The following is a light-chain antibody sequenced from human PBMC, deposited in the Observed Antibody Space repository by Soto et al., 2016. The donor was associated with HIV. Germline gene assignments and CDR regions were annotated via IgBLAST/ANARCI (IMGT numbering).Light chain of an antibody. J-gene: IGKJ3*01. V-gene: IGKV1-5*03. CDR2: KTS. CDR3: QQYYRNSPA. CDR1: QSIFPW. Sequence: DIQMTQSPSTLSASVGDRVTITCRASQSIFPWLAWYQQKTEGNAPTLLIYKTSSLERGVPSRFSGSGSATEFTLTISNLQPDDFATYFCQQYYRNSPAFGPGTKVNTK.